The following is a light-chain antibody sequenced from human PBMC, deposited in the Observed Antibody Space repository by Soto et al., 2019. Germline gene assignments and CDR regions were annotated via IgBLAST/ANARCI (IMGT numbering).Light chain of an antibody. CDR2: GAS. Sequence: EIMMTQSPATLSVSPGASATLSCRASQSVSSNFAWFQQKPGQAPRLLIYGASTRATGIPARFSGSGSGTEFTLTISSLQSEDFAVYYCQQYSNWPWTFGQGTKV. V-gene: IGKV3-15*01. CDR1: QSVSSN. J-gene: IGKJ1*01. CDR3: QQYSNWPWT.